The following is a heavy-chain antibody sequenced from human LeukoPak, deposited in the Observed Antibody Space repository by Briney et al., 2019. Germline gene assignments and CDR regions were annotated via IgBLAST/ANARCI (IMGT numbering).Heavy chain of an antibody. V-gene: IGHV4-59*01. CDR1: GGSISSYY. J-gene: IGHJ4*02. Sequence: SETLSITCTVSGGSISSYYWSWIRQPPGNGLEWIGYIYYSGSTNYNPSLKSRVTISVDTSKNQFSLKLSSVTAADTAVYYCARVATTIAAWVFDYWGQGTLVTVSS. D-gene: IGHD5-12*01. CDR3: ARVATTIAAWVFDY. CDR2: IYYSGST.